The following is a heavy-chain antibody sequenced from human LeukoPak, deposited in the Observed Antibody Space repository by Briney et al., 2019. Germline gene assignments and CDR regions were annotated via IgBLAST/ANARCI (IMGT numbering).Heavy chain of an antibody. CDR2: IYYSGST. D-gene: IGHD4-17*01. Sequence: PSETLSLTCAVSGGSISSSNWWSWIRQPPGKGLEWIGYIYYSGSTNYNPSLKSRVTISIDTSKNQFSLKLSSVSAADTAVYYCAQDLQTVTGSYYYGMDVWGQGTTVTVSS. CDR1: GGSISSSNW. CDR3: AQDLQTVTGSYYYGMDV. J-gene: IGHJ6*02. V-gene: IGHV4-61*01.